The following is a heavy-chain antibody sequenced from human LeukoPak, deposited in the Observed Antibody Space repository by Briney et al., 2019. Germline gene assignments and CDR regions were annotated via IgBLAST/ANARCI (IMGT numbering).Heavy chain of an antibody. V-gene: IGHV4-4*02. CDR2: IYYSGST. J-gene: IGHJ3*02. CDR3: ARPDSGTYVARAFDI. Sequence: SGTLSLTCAVSGGSISSSNWWSWVRQPPGKGLEWIGSIYYSGSTYYNPSLKSRVTISVDTSKNQFSLKLRSVTAADTAVYYCARPDSGTYVARAFDIWGQGTVVNVSS. CDR1: GGSISSSNW. D-gene: IGHD1-26*01.